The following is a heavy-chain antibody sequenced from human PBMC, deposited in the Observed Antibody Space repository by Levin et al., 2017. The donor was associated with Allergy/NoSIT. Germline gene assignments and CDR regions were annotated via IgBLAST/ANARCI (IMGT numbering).Heavy chain of an antibody. J-gene: IGHJ4*02. Sequence: GESLKISCKASGYTFTGYYMHWVRQAPGQGLEWMGRINPNSGGTNYAQKFQGRVTMTRDTSISTAYMELSRLRSDDTAVYYCARGYSSSWYPYVWGSFDYWGQGTLVTVSS. CDR2: INPNSGGT. CDR1: GYTFTGYY. V-gene: IGHV1-2*06. D-gene: IGHD6-13*01. CDR3: ARGYSSSWYPYVWGSFDY.